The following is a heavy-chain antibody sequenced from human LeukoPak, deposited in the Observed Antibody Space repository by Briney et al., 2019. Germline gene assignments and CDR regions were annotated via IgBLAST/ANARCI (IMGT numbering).Heavy chain of an antibody. CDR2: IKQDGSEK. J-gene: IGHJ3*02. CDR3: ARPDTTMEDAFDI. Sequence: PGGSLRLSCAASGFTFSSYWMSWVRQAPGKGLEWVANIKQDGSEKYYVDSVKGRFTISRDNAKNSLYLQMNSLRAEDTAVYYCARPDTTMEDAFDIWGHGTMVTVSS. CDR1: GFTFSSYW. V-gene: IGHV3-7*01. D-gene: IGHD5-18*01.